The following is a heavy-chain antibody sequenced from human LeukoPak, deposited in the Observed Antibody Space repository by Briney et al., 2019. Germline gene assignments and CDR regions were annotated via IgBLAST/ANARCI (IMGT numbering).Heavy chain of an antibody. Sequence: GGSLRLSCAASGFTVSSNYMSWVRRAPGKGLEWVSVIYSGGSTYYAGSVKGRFTISRHNSKNTLYLQMNSLRAEDTAVYYCASATMPYYFDYWGQGTLVTVSS. V-gene: IGHV3-53*04. J-gene: IGHJ4*02. CDR1: GFTVSSNY. D-gene: IGHD2-2*01. CDR2: IYSGGST. CDR3: ASATMPYYFDY.